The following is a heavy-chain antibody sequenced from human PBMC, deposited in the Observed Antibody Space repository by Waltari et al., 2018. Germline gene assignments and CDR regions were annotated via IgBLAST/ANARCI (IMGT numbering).Heavy chain of an antibody. CDR2: IYYSGST. CDR3: ARGRSMGSSSAGYYGMDV. Sequence: QVQLQESGPGLVKPSETLSLTCTVSGGSISSHYWSWIRQPPGKGLAWIGYIYYSGSTNYNPSLKSRVTISVDTSKNQFSLKLSSVTAADTAVYYCARGRSMGSSSAGYYGMDVWGQGTTVTVSS. CDR1: GGSISSHY. D-gene: IGHD6-6*01. V-gene: IGHV4-59*11. J-gene: IGHJ6*02.